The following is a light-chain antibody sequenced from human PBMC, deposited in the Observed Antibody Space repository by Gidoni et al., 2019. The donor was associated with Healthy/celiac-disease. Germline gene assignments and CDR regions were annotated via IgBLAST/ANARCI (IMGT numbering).Light chain of an antibody. CDR3: QQANSFPY. Sequence: DIQMTQSPSSVSAAVGDRVTITCRASQGSSSWLAWYQQKPGKAPKLLIDAASSLQSGVPSRFSGSGSGTDFTLTISSLQPEDFASYYCQQANSFPYFGPGTEVDIK. CDR2: AAS. J-gene: IGKJ3*01. V-gene: IGKV1-12*02. CDR1: QGSSSW.